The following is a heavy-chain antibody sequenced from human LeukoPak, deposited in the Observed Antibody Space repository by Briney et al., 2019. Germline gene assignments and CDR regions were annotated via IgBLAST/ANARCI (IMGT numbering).Heavy chain of an antibody. J-gene: IGHJ5*02. CDR1: GGSISSYY. CDR3: ARVVTAIHLGDWFDP. D-gene: IGHD2-21*02. CDR2: IYYSGST. Sequence: PSETLSLTCTVSGGSISSYYWSWIRQPPGKGLEWIGYIYYSGSTNYNPSLKSRVTISVDTSKNQFSLKLSSVTAADTAVYYCARVVTAIHLGDWFDPWGQGTLVTVSS. V-gene: IGHV4-59*01.